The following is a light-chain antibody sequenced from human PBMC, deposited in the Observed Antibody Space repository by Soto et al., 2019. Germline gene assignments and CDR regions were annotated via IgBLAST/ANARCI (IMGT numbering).Light chain of an antibody. V-gene: IGKV1-39*01. J-gene: IGKJ1*01. CDR2: AAF. CDR1: QSISNY. Sequence: DIQMTQSPTSLSASVGDRVTIACRTSQSISNYLNWYQQKPGKAPKLLIYAAFSSQSGVPSRFSGSGSGTEFTLTISSLQAEDFATYYCQQSYSTPRTFGQGTKVDIK. CDR3: QQSYSTPRT.